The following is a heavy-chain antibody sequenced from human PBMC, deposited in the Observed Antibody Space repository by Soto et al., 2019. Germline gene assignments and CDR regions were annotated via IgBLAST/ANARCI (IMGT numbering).Heavy chain of an antibody. CDR1: GGSFSGYY. J-gene: IGHJ4*02. D-gene: IGHD6-19*01. CDR2: INHSGST. Sequence: ETLSLTCAVYGGSFSGYYWSWIRQPPGKGLEWIGEINHSGSTNYNPSLKSRVTISVDTSKNQFSLKLSSVTAADTAVYYCARPGRSQWLVFFDYWGQGTLVTVST. V-gene: IGHV4-34*01. CDR3: ARPGRSQWLVFFDY.